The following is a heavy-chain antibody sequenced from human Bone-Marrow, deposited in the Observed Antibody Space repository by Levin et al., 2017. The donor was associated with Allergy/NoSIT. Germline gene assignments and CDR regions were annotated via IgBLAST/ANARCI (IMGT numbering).Heavy chain of an antibody. D-gene: IGHD3-16*01. CDR1: GLIFSNYD. CDR3: ASWAMFYYDGSDFGYFCYGMDV. CDR2: ISGGSSRI. V-gene: IGHV3-21*04. J-gene: IGHJ6*02. Sequence: GGSLRLSCAASGLIFSNYDMNWVRQAPGKGLEWVSSISGGSSRIDYADSVKGRFTISRDNAKNSLYLQMNSLRVEDTAVYYCASWAMFYYDGSDFGYFCYGMDVWGQGTTVTVSS.